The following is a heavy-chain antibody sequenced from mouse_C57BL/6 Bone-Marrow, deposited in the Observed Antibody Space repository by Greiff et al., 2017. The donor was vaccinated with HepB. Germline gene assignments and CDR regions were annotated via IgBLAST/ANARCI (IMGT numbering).Heavy chain of an antibody. CDR2: INSDGGST. J-gene: IGHJ1*03. Sequence: EVQRVESGGGLVQPGESLKLSCESNEYEFPSHDMSWVRKTPEKRLELVAAINSDGGSTYYPDTMERRFIISRDNTKKTLYLQMSSLRSEDTALYYCARRGYYSNYLYWYFDVWGTGTTVTVSS. D-gene: IGHD2-5*01. CDR1: EYEFPSHD. V-gene: IGHV5-2*01. CDR3: ARRGYYSNYLYWYFDV.